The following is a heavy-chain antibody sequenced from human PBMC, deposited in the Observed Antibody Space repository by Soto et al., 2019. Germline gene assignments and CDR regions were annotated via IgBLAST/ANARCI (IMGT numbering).Heavy chain of an antibody. J-gene: IGHJ3*02. CDR3: ARGIYRCADDAFDI. CDR2: ISSSSSYI. V-gene: IGHV3-21*01. D-gene: IGHD3-16*02. CDR1: GFTFSSYS. Sequence: GGSLRLSCAASGFTFSSYSMNWVRQAPGKGLEWVSSISSSSSYIYYADSVKGRFTISRDNAKNSLYLQMNSLRAEDTDVYYCARGIYRCADDAFDIWGQGTMVTVSS.